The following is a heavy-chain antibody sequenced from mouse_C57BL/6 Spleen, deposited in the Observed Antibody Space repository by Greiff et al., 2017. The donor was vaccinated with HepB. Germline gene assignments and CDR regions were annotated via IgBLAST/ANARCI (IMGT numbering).Heavy chain of an antibody. Sequence: QVQLQQPGAELVMPGASVKLSCKASGYTFTSYWMHWVKQRPGQGLEWIGEIDPSDSYTNYNQKFKGKSTLTVDKSSSTAYMQLSSLTSEDSAVYYCARCYDYDLFDYWGQGTTLTVSS. D-gene: IGHD2-4*01. V-gene: IGHV1-69*01. CDR2: IDPSDSYT. CDR3: ARCYDYDLFDY. J-gene: IGHJ2*01. CDR1: GYTFTSYW.